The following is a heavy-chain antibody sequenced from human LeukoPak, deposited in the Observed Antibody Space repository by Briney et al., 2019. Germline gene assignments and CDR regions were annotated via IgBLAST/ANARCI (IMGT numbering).Heavy chain of an antibody. V-gene: IGHV3-48*04. CDR3: ARGGLYYYDSSALGGY. CDR1: GFTFSNYS. D-gene: IGHD3-22*01. CDR2: ISSSGSTI. J-gene: IGHJ4*02. Sequence: PGGSLRLSCAASGFTFSNYSMNWVRQAPGKGLEWVSYISSSGSTIYYADSVKGRFTISRDNAKNSLYLQMNSLRAEDTAVYYCARGGLYYYDSSALGGYWGQGTLVTVSS.